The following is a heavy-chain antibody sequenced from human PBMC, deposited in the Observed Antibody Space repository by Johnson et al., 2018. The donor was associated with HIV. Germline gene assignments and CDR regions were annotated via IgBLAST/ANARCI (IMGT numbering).Heavy chain of an antibody. J-gene: IGHJ3*02. CDR2: IGTAGDT. D-gene: IGHD1-26*01. CDR3: VKGVVGAEDVFDI. CDR1: GFTFSSYG. V-gene: IGHV3-13*01. Sequence: VQLVESGGGVVQPGRSLRLSCAASGFTFSSYGMHWVRQAPGKGLEWVSAIGTAGDTYYPGSVKGRFTISRENAKNTLYLQMNSLRAEDTAVYYCVKGVVGAEDVFDIWGQGTMVTVSS.